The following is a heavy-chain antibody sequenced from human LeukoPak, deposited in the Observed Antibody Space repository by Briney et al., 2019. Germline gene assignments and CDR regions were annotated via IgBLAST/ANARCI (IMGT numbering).Heavy chain of an antibody. CDR3: ARAFGRGAYYDILTGYYIEGAVAV. D-gene: IGHD3-9*01. CDR2: INTNTGNP. V-gene: IGHV7-4-1*02. J-gene: IGHJ6*02. Sequence: ASVKVSCKASGYTFTSYAMNWVRQAPGQGLEWMGWINTNTGNPTYAQAFTGRFVFSLDTSVSTAYLQISSLKAEDTAVYYCARAFGRGAYYDILTGYYIEGAVAVWGQGTTVTVSS. CDR1: GYTFTSYA.